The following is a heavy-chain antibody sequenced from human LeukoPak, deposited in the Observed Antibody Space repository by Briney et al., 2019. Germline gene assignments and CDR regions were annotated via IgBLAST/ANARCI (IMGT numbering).Heavy chain of an antibody. V-gene: IGHV4-59*13. D-gene: IGHD3-10*01. CDR3: AREANYYGSGSYFEGTFDY. CDR1: GVSITTYY. J-gene: IGHJ4*02. CDR2: IYHSGST. Sequence: SETLSLTCTVSGVSITTYYWSWIRQPPGKGLEWIGYIYHSGSTNYNPSLKSRVTISVDTSKNEFSLKLTSVTAADTAVYYCAREANYYGSGSYFEGTFDYWGQGSLVTVSS.